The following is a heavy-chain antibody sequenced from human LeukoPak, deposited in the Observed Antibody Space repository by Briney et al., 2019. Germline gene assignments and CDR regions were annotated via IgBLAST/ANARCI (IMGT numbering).Heavy chain of an antibody. CDR3: ARYSSSTSCYRSRFDP. V-gene: IGHV1-2*02. Sequence: GSVKVSCKASGYTFTGYYMHWGRQAPGQGLEWMGWINPNSGGTNYAQKFQGRVTMTRDTSISTAYMELSRLRSDDSAVYYCARYSSSTSCYRSRFDPWGQGTLVTVSS. CDR1: GYTFTGYY. J-gene: IGHJ5*02. CDR2: INPNSGGT. D-gene: IGHD2-2*01.